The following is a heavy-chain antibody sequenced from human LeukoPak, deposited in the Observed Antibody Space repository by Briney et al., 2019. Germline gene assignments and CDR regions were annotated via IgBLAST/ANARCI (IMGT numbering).Heavy chain of an antibody. CDR2: INHSGST. CDR1: GDSMSSYY. CDR3: ARQTGSITIFGVVIIGRHFDY. V-gene: IGHV4-34*01. Sequence: SETLSLTCTVSGDSMSSYYWSWIRQPPGKGLEWIGEINHSGSTNYNPSLKSRVTISVDTSKNQFSLKLSSVTAADTAVYYCARQTGSITIFGVVIIGRHFDYWGQGTLVTVSS. D-gene: IGHD3-3*01. J-gene: IGHJ4*02.